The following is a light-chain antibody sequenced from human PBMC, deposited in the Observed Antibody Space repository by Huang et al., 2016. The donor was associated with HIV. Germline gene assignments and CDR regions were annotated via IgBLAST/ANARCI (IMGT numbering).Light chain of an antibody. CDR1: QSVSGSY. Sequence: EIVLTQSPGTLSLSPGARANLSRRASQSVSGSYLAWYQQKPGQAPRLLISGASSRGTGSPDRFSGSRSGTDFTLTINRLEPEDTALYYCQVYGTSPPGPFGPGATVHIK. CDR2: GAS. CDR3: QVYGTSPPGP. J-gene: IGKJ3*01. V-gene: IGKV3-20*01.